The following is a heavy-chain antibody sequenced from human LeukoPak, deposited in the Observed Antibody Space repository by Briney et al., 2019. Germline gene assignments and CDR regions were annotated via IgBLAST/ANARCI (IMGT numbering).Heavy chain of an antibody. Sequence: ASVKVSCKASGYTFTGDYIHWVRQAPGQGLEWMGWINPNSGGTNYAQRFQGRVTMTRDTSISTAYMELSRLRSDDTAVYYCARDAARGGITVTTEYWGQGTLVTVSS. CDR1: GYTFTGDY. CDR2: INPNSGGT. CDR3: ARDAARGGITVTTEY. V-gene: IGHV1-2*02. J-gene: IGHJ4*02. D-gene: IGHD4-11*01.